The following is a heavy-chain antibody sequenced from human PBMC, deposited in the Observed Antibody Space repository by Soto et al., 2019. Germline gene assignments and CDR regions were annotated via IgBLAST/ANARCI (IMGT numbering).Heavy chain of an antibody. J-gene: IGHJ5*02. Sequence: PSETLSLTCTVSGGSISSYYWSWIRQPPGKGLELICYIYYSGSTNYNPSLKSRVTISVDTSKNQFSLKLSSVTAADTAVYYCARHELLWFGELFPAWFDPWGQGTLVTVSS. D-gene: IGHD3-10*01. V-gene: IGHV4-59*08. CDR2: IYYSGST. CDR3: ARHELLWFGELFPAWFDP. CDR1: GGSISSYY.